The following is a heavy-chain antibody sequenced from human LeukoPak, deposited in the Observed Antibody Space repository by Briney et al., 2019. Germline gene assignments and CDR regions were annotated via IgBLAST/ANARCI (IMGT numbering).Heavy chain of an antibody. CDR1: GGSISSSSYY. V-gene: IGHV4-39*01. Sequence: SETLSLTCTVSGGSISSSSYYWGWIRQPPGKGLEWIGSIYYSGSTYYNPSLKSRVTISVDTSKNQFSLKLSSVTAADTAVYYCARQLRSWNYSPNAFDIWGQGTMVTVSS. D-gene: IGHD1-7*01. CDR2: IYYSGST. CDR3: ARQLRSWNYSPNAFDI. J-gene: IGHJ3*02.